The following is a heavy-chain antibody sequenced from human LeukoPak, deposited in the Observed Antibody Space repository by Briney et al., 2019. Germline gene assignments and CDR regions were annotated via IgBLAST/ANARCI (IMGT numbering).Heavy chain of an antibody. J-gene: IGHJ4*02. CDR1: GGSTSSDY. D-gene: IGHD2-21*02. V-gene: IGHV4-4*08. CDR3: ARDAWNGDSPLDY. CDR2: VYNSGDT. Sequence: PSETLSLTCTVSGGSTSSDYWSWIRQSPGKGLEWVGYVYNSGDTGKNPSLKSRVTILLDTSKNQCSLKLTSVTAADTAVYYCARDAWNGDSPLDYWGQGTLVTVSS.